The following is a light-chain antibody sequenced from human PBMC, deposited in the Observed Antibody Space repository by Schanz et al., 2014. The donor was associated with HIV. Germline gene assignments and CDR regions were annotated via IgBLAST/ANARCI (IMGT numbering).Light chain of an antibody. V-gene: IGLV1-44*01. CDR1: SSNIGSNT. CDR3: ASFSTSDTPI. J-gene: IGLJ1*01. CDR2: NDN. Sequence: QSVLTQPPSASGTPGQRVTISCSGSSSNIGSNTVNWYQQLPGTAPKLLIHNDNQRPSGVPDRFSGSKSGTSASLAISDLQAADEADYYCASFSTSDTPIFGTGTKLTVL.